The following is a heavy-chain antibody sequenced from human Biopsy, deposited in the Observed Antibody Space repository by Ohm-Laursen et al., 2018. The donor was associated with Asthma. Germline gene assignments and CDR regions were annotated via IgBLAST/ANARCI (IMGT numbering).Heavy chain of an antibody. CDR1: YGSITSGGYY. CDR3: ARDLAGHCTSASCYGFDS. J-gene: IGHJ5*01. V-gene: IGHV4-31*02. D-gene: IGHD2-2*01. CDR2: IYYSGTT. Sequence: TLSLTWPVSYGSITSGGYYWTWIRQHPRKGLEWIGFIYYSGTTYYNPSLKSRVTIAVETSKNQFSLTLTSVTAADTALYYCARDLAGHCTSASCYGFDSWGQGAQVTVSS.